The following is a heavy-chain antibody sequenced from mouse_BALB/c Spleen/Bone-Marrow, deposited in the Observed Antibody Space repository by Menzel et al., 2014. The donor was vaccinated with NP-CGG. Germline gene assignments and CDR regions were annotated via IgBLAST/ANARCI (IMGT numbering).Heavy chain of an antibody. J-gene: IGHJ4*01. Sequence: QVQLQQSGAELMKPGASVKISCKATGYTFSSYWIEWVKQRPGHGLEWIGEILPGSGGTNYNEKFKGKATFTADTSSNTAYMQLSSLTSEDSAVYYCARSMDYWGQGTSVTVSS. V-gene: IGHV1-9*01. CDR2: ILPGSGGT. CDR1: GYTFSSYW. CDR3: ARSMDY.